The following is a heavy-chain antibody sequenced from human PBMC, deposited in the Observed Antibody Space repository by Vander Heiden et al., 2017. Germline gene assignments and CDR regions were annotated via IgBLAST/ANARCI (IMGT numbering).Heavy chain of an antibody. CDR3: ARDLNPNTGSRGAFDF. J-gene: IGHJ4*02. V-gene: IGHV1-8*01. CDR1: GYTCTSYD. D-gene: IGHD1-26*01. CDR2: MNPNSGNT. Sequence: QVQLVQSGAEVKKPGASVKVSCKASGYTCTSYDINWVRQATGQGLEWMGWMNPNSGNTGYAQKFQGRVTMTRNTSISTAYMELSSLRSEDTAVYYCARDLNPNTGSRGAFDFWGQGTLVTVSS.